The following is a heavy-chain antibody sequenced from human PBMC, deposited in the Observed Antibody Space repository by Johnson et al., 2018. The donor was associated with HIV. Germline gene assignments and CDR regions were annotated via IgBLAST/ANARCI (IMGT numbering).Heavy chain of an antibody. CDR1: GFTFSSYG. J-gene: IGHJ3*02. CDR2: IRYDGSNK. D-gene: IGHD1-26*01. V-gene: IGHV3-30*02. Sequence: QMLLVESGGGVVQPGGSLRLSCAASGFTFSSYGMHWVRQAPGKGLEWVAFIRYDGSNKYYADSVKGRFTISRDNSKTTLYLQMNSLRAEDTAVYYCAKDRRQSSWELLDDAFDIWGQGTMVTVSS. CDR3: AKDRRQSSWELLDDAFDI.